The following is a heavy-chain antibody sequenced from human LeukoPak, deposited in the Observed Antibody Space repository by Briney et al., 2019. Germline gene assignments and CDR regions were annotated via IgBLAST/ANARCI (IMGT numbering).Heavy chain of an antibody. D-gene: IGHD6-6*01. Sequence: SQTLSLTCTVSGVSISSGGYYWSWIRQHPGKGLEWIGYIYYSGSTYYNPSLKSRVTISVDTSKNQFSLKLSSVTAADTAVYYCASAIAARPVGLDPWGQGTLVTVSS. J-gene: IGHJ5*02. CDR3: ASAIAARPVGLDP. V-gene: IGHV4-31*03. CDR2: IYYSGST. CDR1: GVSISSGGYY.